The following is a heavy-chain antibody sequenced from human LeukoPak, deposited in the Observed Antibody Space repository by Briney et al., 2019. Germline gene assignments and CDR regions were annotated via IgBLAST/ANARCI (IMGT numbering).Heavy chain of an antibody. J-gene: IGHJ4*02. V-gene: IGHV3-53*01. CDR1: GFTVSSNY. CDR3: ARERPGGAVTTDY. CDR2: IYSGGST. D-gene: IGHD4-11*01. Sequence: PGGSLRLSCAASGFTVSSNYMSWVRQAPGKGLEWVSVIYSGGSTYYADSVKGRFTISRDNSKNTLYLQMNSLTAEDTAMYYCARERPGGAVTTDYWGQGTLVTVSS.